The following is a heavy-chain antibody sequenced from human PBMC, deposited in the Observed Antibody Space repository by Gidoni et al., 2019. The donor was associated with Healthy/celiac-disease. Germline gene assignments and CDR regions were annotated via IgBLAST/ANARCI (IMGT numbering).Heavy chain of an antibody. V-gene: IGHV3-30*18. J-gene: IGHJ4*02. Sequence: QVQLVESGGGVVQLGRSLKLSCAASGFTSGRYGMHLVRKAPGTGLEWVAVISYDGSNKYYADSVKGRFTISRDNSKNTLYLQMNSLRAEDTAVYYCAKVWGIVGAGAAYYFDYWGQGTLVTVSS. CDR3: AKVWGIVGAGAAYYFDY. CDR1: GFTSGRYG. CDR2: ISYDGSNK. D-gene: IGHD1-26*01.